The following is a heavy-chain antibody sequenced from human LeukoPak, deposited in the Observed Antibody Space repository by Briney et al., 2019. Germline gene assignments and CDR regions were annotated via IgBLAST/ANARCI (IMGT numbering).Heavy chain of an antibody. Sequence: SETLSLTCTVSGGSMSSYYWSWIQQPPGKGLEWIGYISYTGITRYNPSLKSRLTISVDTSKNQFSLILNSMTAADTAVYYCARDASDYYGSSGYYFPFDYWGQGALVTVSS. CDR3: ARDASDYYGSSGYYFPFDY. J-gene: IGHJ4*02. D-gene: IGHD3-22*01. CDR2: ISYTGIT. V-gene: IGHV4-59*01. CDR1: GGSMSSYY.